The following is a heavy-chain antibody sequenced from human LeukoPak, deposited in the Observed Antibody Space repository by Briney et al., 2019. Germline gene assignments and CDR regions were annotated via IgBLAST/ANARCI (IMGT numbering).Heavy chain of an antibody. CDR2: INPNSGGT. V-gene: IGHV1-2*02. CDR3: GRGNKSFDP. Sequence: ASVKVSCKASGYTFTGYYMHWERQAPGQGLEWMGWINPNSGGTNYAQKFQGRVTMTKDTPTNAAYMELNKLTSDDTAVYYCGRGNKSFDPWGQGTLVTVSS. J-gene: IGHJ5*02. CDR1: GYTFTGYY.